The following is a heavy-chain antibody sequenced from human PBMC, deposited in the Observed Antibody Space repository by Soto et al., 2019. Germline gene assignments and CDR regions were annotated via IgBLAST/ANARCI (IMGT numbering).Heavy chain of an antibody. V-gene: IGHV3-23*01. CDR2: ISGSGGST. J-gene: IGHJ4*02. D-gene: IGHD6-19*01. CDR1: GFTFSSYA. Sequence: GGSLRLSCAASGFTFSSYAMSWVRQAPGKGLEWVSAISGSGGSTYYADSVKGRFTISRDNSKNTLYLQMNSLRAEDTAVYYCAKDEREQWLVGYYFAYWGQGTLGTVSS. CDR3: AKDEREQWLVGYYFAY.